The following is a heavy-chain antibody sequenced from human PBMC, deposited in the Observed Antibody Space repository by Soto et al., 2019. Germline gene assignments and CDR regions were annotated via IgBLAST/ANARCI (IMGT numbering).Heavy chain of an antibody. V-gene: IGHV1-3*01. CDR1: GYTFSSYA. CDR3: ARVSGWYFLDY. Sequence: ASVKVSCKASGYTFSSYAMHWVRQAPGQRLEWMGWINAGNGNTKYSQKFQGRVTITRDTSASTVYMELSSLRSEDTAVYYCARVSGWYFLDYWGQGTLVTVSS. CDR2: INAGNGNT. J-gene: IGHJ4*02. D-gene: IGHD6-19*01.